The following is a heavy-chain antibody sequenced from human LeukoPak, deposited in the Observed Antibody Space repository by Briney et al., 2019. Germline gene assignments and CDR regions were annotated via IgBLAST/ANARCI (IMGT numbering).Heavy chain of an antibody. CDR2: INSDGINT. J-gene: IGHJ6*03. V-gene: IGHV3-74*01. D-gene: IGHD6-19*01. CDR1: GFTFSNYW. Sequence: GGSLRLSCAASGFTFSNYWMHWVRQAPGKGLVWVSRINSDGINTSYADSVKGRFTISRDNAKNTLNLQMNSLRDEDTAVYYCARDPYSGGYGAHYYYYYMDVWGKGTTVTVSS. CDR3: ARDPYSGGYGAHYYYYYMDV.